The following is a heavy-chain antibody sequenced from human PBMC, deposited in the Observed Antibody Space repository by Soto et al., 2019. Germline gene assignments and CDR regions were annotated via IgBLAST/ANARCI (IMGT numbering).Heavy chain of an antibody. V-gene: IGHV4-34*01. CDR1: GGSFSGYY. CDR3: ARDHYGSGSTFDY. J-gene: IGHJ4*02. D-gene: IGHD3-10*01. Sequence: QVQLQQWGAGLLKPSETLSLTCAVYGGSFSGYYWSWIRQPPGKGLEWIGEINHSGSTNYNPSLKSRVTISVDTSKNQFSLKLRSVTAAYTAVYYCARDHYGSGSTFDYWVQGTLVTVS. CDR2: INHSGST.